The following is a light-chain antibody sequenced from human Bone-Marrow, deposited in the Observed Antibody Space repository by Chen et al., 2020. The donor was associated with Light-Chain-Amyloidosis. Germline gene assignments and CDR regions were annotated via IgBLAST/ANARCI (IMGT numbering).Light chain of an antibody. V-gene: IGLV3-25*03. Sequence: SYELTQPPSVSVSPGQTARITCSGDDLPTKYAYWYQQKPGQAPVLVIHRDTDRPSWISERFSGSSSGTTATLTISGVQAEDDADYHCQSADSSGTYEVIFGGGTKLTVL. CDR1: DLPTKY. J-gene: IGLJ2*01. CDR3: QSADSSGTYEVI. CDR2: RDT.